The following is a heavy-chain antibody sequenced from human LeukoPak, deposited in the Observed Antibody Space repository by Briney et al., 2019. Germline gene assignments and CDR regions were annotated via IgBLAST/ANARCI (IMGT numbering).Heavy chain of an antibody. Sequence: PSETLSLTCAVYGGSFSGYYWSWIRQPPGKGLEWIGEINHSGSTNYNPSLKSRVTISVDTSKNQFSLKLSSVTAADTAVYYCARAISAEHYPGPMATMRTPILSNYYYYGMDVWGQGTTVTVSS. CDR1: GGSFSGYY. J-gene: IGHJ6*02. CDR2: INHSGST. D-gene: IGHD5-24*01. V-gene: IGHV4-34*01. CDR3: ARAISAEHYPGPMATMRTPILSNYYYYGMDV.